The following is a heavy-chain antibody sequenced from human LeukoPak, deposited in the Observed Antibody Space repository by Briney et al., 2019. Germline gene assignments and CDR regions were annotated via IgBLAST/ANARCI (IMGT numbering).Heavy chain of an antibody. CDR1: GFTLHIYD. J-gene: IGHJ6*02. V-gene: IGHV3-74*01. D-gene: IGHD2-2*01. CDR3: ARDFHNPSGTPYYYYGMDV. CDR2: INSDGSST. Sequence: PGGSLRLSCAASGFTLHIYDMSWVRQAPGKGLVWVSRINSDGSSTSYADSVKGRFTISRDNAKNTLYLQMNSLRAEDTAVYYCARDFHNPSGTPYYYYGMDVWGQGTTVTVSS.